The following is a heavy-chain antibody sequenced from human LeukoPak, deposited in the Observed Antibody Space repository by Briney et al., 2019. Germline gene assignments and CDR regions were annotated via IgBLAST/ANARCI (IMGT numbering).Heavy chain of an antibody. J-gene: IGHJ4*02. D-gene: IGHD3-22*01. CDR2: IYYSGST. CDR3: ARVTGYMIEDYFDY. Sequence: SETLSLTCTVSAGSISSYYWSWIRQPPGKGLEWIGYIYYSGSTNYNPSLKSRVTISVDTSKDQFSLRLSSVTAADTAVYYCARVTGYMIEDYFDYWGQGTLVTVSS. V-gene: IGHV4-59*01. CDR1: AGSISSYY.